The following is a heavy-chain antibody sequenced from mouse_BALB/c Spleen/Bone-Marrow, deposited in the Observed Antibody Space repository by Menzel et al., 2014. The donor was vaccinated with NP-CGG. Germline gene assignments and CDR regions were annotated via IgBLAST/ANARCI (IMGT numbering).Heavy chain of an antibody. Sequence: QVQLQQSGPELVKPGASVKMSCKASGYTITSYYIHWVKQRPGQGLEWIGWIYPGDGSTKYNEKFKGKTTLTADKSSSTAYMLLSSLTSEDSAIYFCARGGGMDYWGQGTSVTVSS. V-gene: IGHV1S56*01. CDR2: IYPGDGST. J-gene: IGHJ4*01. CDR1: GYTITSYY. CDR3: ARGGGMDY.